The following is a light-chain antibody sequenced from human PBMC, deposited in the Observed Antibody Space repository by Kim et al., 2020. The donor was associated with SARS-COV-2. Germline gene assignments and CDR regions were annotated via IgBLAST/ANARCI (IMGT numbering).Light chain of an antibody. J-gene: IGKJ4*01. CDR1: QGGSTD. CDR3: QQSSSRPLT. CDR2: DAS. Sequence: LSPGQGATLPCRASQGGSTDVAWYRQRSGQAPRVLIYDASNPATGLPSRFSGRGSGTDLTLTISRLQPEVFTFYYCQQSSSRPLTFGGGT. V-gene: IGKV3-11*01.